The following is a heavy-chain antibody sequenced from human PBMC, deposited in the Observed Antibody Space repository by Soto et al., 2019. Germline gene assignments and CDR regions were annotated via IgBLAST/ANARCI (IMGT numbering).Heavy chain of an antibody. Sequence: SETLSLTCSVSCGSINYSYWTWIRQPPGKGLEWIGYISYTGSANYNASLKSRLTISVDTSKNQFSLKLSSVTAADTALYYCARVNYGDYYYGMDVWGQGTTVTVSS. D-gene: IGHD4-17*01. CDR2: ISYTGSA. CDR3: ARVNYGDYYYGMDV. CDR1: CGSINYSY. V-gene: IGHV4-59*01. J-gene: IGHJ6*02.